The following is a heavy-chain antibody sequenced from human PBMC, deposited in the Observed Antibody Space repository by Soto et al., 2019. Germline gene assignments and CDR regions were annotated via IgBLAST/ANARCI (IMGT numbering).Heavy chain of an antibody. CDR2: TASKDESYTT. D-gene: IGHD5-18*01. CDR3: AITAMINRDSSTSFDY. CDR1: GFTFSDHY. Sequence: EVQLVESGGGLVQPGGSLRLSCAASGFTFSDHYMDWVRQAPGKGLEWVGRTASKDESYTTGYAASVKGRFTVSRDDSKSTLFLQTNSLRTEDTAVYYCAITAMINRDSSTSFDYWGRGTQVTVSS. J-gene: IGHJ4*02. V-gene: IGHV3-72*01.